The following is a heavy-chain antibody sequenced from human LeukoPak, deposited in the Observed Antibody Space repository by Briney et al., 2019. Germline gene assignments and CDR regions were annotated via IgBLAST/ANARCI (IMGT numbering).Heavy chain of an antibody. CDR1: GYSFTSYW. J-gene: IGHJ3*02. CDR3: ARGLGYCSGGSCYYDAFDI. V-gene: IGHV5-51*01. Sequence: GESLKISCKDSGYSFTSYWIGWVRQMPGKGLEWMGIIYPGDSDTRYSPSFQGQVTISADKSISTAYLQWSSLKASDTAMYYCARGLGYCSGGSCYYDAFDIWGQGTMVTVSS. D-gene: IGHD2-15*01. CDR2: IYPGDSDT.